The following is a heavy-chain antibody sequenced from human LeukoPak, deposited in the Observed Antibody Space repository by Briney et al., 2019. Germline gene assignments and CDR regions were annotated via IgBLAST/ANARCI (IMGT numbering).Heavy chain of an antibody. Sequence: ASVKVSCKAAGYTFTGHYLHWVRQAPGQGLEWMGWINPKSGGSNYAPKFGGRVTMTRDTSITTAYMELHRLTSDDTAVYYCARFYCSISDCYGQTNWFDPWGQGTLVTVSS. D-gene: IGHD2-2*01. CDR2: INPKSGGS. V-gene: IGHV1-2*02. J-gene: IGHJ5*02. CDR3: ARFYCSISDCYGQTNWFDP. CDR1: GYTFTGHY.